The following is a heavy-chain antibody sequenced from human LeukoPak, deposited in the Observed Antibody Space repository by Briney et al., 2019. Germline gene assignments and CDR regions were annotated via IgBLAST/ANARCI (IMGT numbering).Heavy chain of an antibody. V-gene: IGHV4-30-2*01. CDR1: GGSISSGGYS. CDR3: AREGDYGAKYAAFDI. CDR2: IYHSGST. D-gene: IGHD4-17*01. J-gene: IGHJ3*02. Sequence: PSESLSLTCAVSGGSISSGGYSWSWIRQPPGKGLEWIGYIYHSGSTYYNPSLKSRVTISVDRSKNQFSLKLSPVTAADTAVYYCAREGDYGAKYAAFDIWGQGTMVTVSS.